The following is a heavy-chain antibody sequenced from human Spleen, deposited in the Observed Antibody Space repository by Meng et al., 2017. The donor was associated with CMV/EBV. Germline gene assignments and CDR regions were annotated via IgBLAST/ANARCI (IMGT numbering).Heavy chain of an antibody. J-gene: IGHJ6*02. CDR1: GFTFSTYT. V-gene: IGHV3-21*01. CDR3: ARLPADYFYYGMDV. D-gene: IGHD1-14*01. CDR2: ISSRSTYI. Sequence: GGSLRLSCAASGFTFSTYTMNWVRQAPGKGLEWVSSISSRSTYIYYADSVKGRFTMSRNNAKNSLYLQMNSLRAEDTADYYCARLPADYFYYGMDVWGQGTTVTVSS.